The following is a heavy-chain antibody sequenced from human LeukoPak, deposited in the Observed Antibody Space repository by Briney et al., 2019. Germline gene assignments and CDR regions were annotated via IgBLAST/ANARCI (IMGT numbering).Heavy chain of an antibody. CDR3: ARDGTFRLDY. Sequence: GGSLRLSCAASGFTFSSYAMHWVRRAPGKGLEWVAIISNDGSNKYYADSVKGRFTLSRENSKYTVYLQMNSLRAEDTALYYCARDGTFRLDYWGQGTLVSVSS. J-gene: IGHJ4*02. CDR2: ISNDGSNK. CDR1: GFTFSSYA. V-gene: IGHV3-30-3*01. D-gene: IGHD1-26*01.